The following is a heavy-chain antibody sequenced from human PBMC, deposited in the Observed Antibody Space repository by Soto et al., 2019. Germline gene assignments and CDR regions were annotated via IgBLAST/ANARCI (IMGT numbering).Heavy chain of an antibody. CDR3: AKDRTMIVVVITHRMDV. V-gene: IGHV3-23*01. CDR1: GFTFSSYA. J-gene: IGHJ6*02. D-gene: IGHD3-22*01. CDR2: ISGSGGST. Sequence: PGGSLRLSCAASGFTFSSYAMSWVRQAPGKGLEWVSAISGSGGSTYYADSVKGRFTISRDNSKNTLYLQMNSLRAEDTAVYYCAKDRTMIVVVITHRMDVWGQGTTVTVS.